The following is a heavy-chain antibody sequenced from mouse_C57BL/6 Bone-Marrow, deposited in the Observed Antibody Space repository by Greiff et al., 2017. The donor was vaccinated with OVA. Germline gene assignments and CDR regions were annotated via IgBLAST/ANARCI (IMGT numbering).Heavy chain of an antibody. CDR3: AYVGFAY. CDR1: GFTFSNYG. CDR2: LSSGSSTI. Sequence: EVKLVESGGGLVKPGGSLKLSCAASGFTFSNYGMPWVRQTPEKGLEWVAYLSSGSSTIYYADTVKGRFTISRDNAKMSLFLHMNSLRSEDTTMYYCAYVGFAYWGQGTLVTVSA. V-gene: IGHV5-17*01. J-gene: IGHJ3*01.